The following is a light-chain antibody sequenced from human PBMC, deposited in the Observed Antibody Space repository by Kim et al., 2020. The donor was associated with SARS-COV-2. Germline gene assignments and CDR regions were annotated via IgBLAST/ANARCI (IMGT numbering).Light chain of an antibody. CDR2: WAS. J-gene: IGKJ2*01. CDR3: EQYYSPLRT. Sequence: SATINCKSSQSVLYCPNNKNHLAWYQQKPGQPPRLLIYWASTRGSGVPDRFSGSGSGTDFTLTISSLQAEDVAVYYCEQYYSPLRTFGQGTKLEI. CDR1: QSVLYCPNNKNH. V-gene: IGKV4-1*01.